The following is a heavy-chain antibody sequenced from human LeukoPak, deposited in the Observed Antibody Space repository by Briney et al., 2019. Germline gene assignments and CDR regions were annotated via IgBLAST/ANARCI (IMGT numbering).Heavy chain of an antibody. J-gene: IGHJ3*02. CDR3: ARFPCSGDSCYSGIRAFDI. CDR2: IYYSGST. D-gene: IGHD2-15*01. V-gene: IGHV4-39*01. CDR1: GGSISSSSYY. Sequence: NPSETLSLTCTVSGGSISSSSYYWGWIRQPPGKGLEWIGSIYYSGSTYYNPSLKSRVTISVDTSKNQFSLKLSSMTAADTAVYYCARFPCSGDSCYSGIRAFDIWGQGTMVIVSS.